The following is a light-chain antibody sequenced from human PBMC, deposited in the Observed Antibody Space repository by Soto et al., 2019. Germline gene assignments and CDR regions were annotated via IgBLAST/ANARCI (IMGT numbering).Light chain of an antibody. Sequence: QSVLTQPPSASGSPGQSVTISCTGTSSDVGAHNFVSWHQQHPGKSPKLMVYEVSKRPSGFPDRFSGSKSGNTASLTVSGLQAEDEADYYCSSYAGSNNYVFGTGTKVTVL. V-gene: IGLV2-8*01. J-gene: IGLJ1*01. CDR1: SSDVGAHNF. CDR2: EVS. CDR3: SSYAGSNNYV.